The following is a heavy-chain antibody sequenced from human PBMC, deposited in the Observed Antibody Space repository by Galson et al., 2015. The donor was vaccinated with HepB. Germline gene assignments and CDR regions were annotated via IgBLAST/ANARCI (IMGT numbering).Heavy chain of an antibody. V-gene: IGHV4-39*01. CDR2: IYYSGST. Sequence: LSLTCTVSGGSIRSSSYYWGWIRQPPGKGLEWIGSIYYSGSTYYNPSLKSRVTISVDTSKNQFSLRLSSVTAADTAVYYCAKGRLGELSFGAFDIWGQGTMVTVSS. CDR1: GGSIRSSSYY. CDR3: AKGRLGELSFGAFDI. J-gene: IGHJ3*02. D-gene: IGHD3-16*02.